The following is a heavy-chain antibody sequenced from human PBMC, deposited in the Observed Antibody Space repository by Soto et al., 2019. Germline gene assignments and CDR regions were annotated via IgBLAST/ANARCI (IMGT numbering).Heavy chain of an antibody. CDR2: IIPIFGTA. J-gene: IGHJ4*02. V-gene: IGHV1-69*13. CDR1: GGTFSSYA. D-gene: IGHD5-12*01. CDR3: ARVGACSGYDWTSQGPEVDY. Sequence: VASVKVSCKASGGTFSSYAISWVRQAPGQGLEWMGGIIPIFGTANYAQKFQGRVTITADESTSTAYMELSSRRSEDTAVYYCARVGACSGYDWTSQGPEVDYWGQGTLVTVSS.